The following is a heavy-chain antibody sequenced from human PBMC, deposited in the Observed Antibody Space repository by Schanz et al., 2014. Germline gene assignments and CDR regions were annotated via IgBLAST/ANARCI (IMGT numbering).Heavy chain of an antibody. V-gene: IGHV3-23*04. Sequence: EVQLVESGGCLVQPGGSLRLSCAASLSNYAMSWVRQAPGKGLEWVSSIHGRDGRTYYADSVKGRFTISRDNFKNMLYLQMNSLRAEDTAVYLCAKGRGSWGYFFDNWGQGTLVTVSS. CDR2: IHGRDGRT. J-gene: IGHJ4*02. CDR3: AKGRGSWGYFFDN. CDR1: LSNYA. D-gene: IGHD6-13*01.